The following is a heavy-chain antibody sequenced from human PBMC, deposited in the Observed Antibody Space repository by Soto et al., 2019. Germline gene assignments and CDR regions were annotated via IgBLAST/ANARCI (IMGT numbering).Heavy chain of an antibody. Sequence: ASVTVSCTASGYTFTGYYMHWVRQAPGQGLEWMGWINPNSGGANYAQKFQGWVTMTRDTSISTVYMELSRLRSDDTAVYYCARWGLGQWLGHDAFDIWGQGTMVTVSS. CDR3: ARWGLGQWLGHDAFDI. J-gene: IGHJ3*02. CDR2: INPNSGGA. V-gene: IGHV1-2*04. D-gene: IGHD6-19*01. CDR1: GYTFTGYY.